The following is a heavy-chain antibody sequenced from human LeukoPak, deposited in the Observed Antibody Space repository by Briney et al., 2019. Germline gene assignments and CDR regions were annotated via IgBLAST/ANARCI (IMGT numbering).Heavy chain of an antibody. CDR2: VYYSGST. D-gene: IGHD2-21*02. CDR1: GGSISSSTYY. J-gene: IGHJ4*02. CDR3: ARHIVVMTGVLREDYFDY. Sequence: SETLSLTCTVSGGSISSSTYYWGWIRQPPGKGLEWIGSVYYSGSTYYNPSLKSRVTISVDTSKNQFSLKLSSVTAADTAVYYCARHIVVMTGVLREDYFDYWGQGTLLTVSS. V-gene: IGHV4-39*01.